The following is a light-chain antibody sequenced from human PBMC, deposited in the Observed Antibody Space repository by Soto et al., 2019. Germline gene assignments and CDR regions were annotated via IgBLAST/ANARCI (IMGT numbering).Light chain of an antibody. CDR2: EVS. J-gene: IGLJ3*02. CDR1: SSDVGGYNY. CDR3: SSCTSSSTVV. V-gene: IGLV2-14*01. Sequence: QSALTQPASVSGSPGQSITISCTGTSSDVGGYNYVSWYQQNPGKAPKLMIYEVSNRPSGVSNRFSGSKSDNTASLTISGLQAEDEADYFCSSCTSSSTVVFGGGTKLTVL.